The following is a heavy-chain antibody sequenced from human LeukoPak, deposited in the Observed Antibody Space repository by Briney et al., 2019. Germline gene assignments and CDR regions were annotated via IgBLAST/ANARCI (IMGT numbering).Heavy chain of an antibody. V-gene: IGHV1-8*01. D-gene: IGHD3-3*01. J-gene: IGHJ6*02. CDR3: ARGFLGSYGMDV. CDR2: MNPNSGNT. Sequence: GASVKVSCKASGYTFTSHDINWVRQATGQGLEWMGWMNPNSGNTDYAQKFQGRVTMTRNTSISTAYMELSSLRSEDTAVYYCARGFLGSYGMDVWGQGTTVTVS. CDR1: GYTFTSHD.